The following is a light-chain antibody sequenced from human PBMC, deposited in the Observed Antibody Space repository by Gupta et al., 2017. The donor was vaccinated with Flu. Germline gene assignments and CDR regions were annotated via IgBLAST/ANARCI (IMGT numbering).Light chain of an antibody. Sequence: EIVLTQSPATLSLSPGEGATLSCRASQSIGTYLAWYQQKPGQAPRLLIYASSTRATGIPARFSGSGSGADFTLTISSLEPEDFALYYCQQRSSWPLTFGGGTKVEIK. J-gene: IGKJ4*01. V-gene: IGKV3-11*01. CDR3: QQRSSWPLT. CDR1: QSIGTY. CDR2: ASS.